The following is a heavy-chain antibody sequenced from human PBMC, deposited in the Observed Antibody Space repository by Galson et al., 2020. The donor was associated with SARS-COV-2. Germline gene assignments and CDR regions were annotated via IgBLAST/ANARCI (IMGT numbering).Heavy chain of an antibody. J-gene: IGHJ4*02. D-gene: IGHD2-15*01. CDR2: IYYTGST. CDR1: GGSISPYY. Sequence: SETLSLTCTVSGGSISPYYWSWIRQPPGKGLEWIGYIYYTGSTIYNPSLKSRVTISVDTSKNSFSLKLSSVTAADTAVYYCVRHAFPAATPDYWGQGTLVTVSS. V-gene: IGHV4-59*08. CDR3: VRHAFPAATPDY.